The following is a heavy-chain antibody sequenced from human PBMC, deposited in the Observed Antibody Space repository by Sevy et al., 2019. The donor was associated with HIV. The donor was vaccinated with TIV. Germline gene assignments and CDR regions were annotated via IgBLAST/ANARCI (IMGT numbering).Heavy chain of an antibody. CDR1: GFTFSDYY. V-gene: IGHV3-11*06. J-gene: IGHJ5*02. CDR3: AREGAGYYDSSGYYL. CDR2: ISSSSSYK. D-gene: IGHD3-22*01. Sequence: GGSLRLSCAASGFTFSDYYMSWIRQAPGKGLEWVSYISSSSSYKNYADSVKGRFTISRDNAKNSLYLQMNSLRAEDTAVYYCAREGAGYYDSSGYYLWGQGTLVTVSS.